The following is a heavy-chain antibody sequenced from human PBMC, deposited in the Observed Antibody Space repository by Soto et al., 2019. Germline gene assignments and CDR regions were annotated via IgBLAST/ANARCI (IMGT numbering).Heavy chain of an antibody. V-gene: IGHV1-18*01. J-gene: IGHJ5*02. CDR1: GYTFTSYG. Sequence: QVQLVQSGAEVKKPGASVKVSCKASGYTFTSYGISWVRQAPGQGLEWMGWISAYNGNTNYAQKLQGRVTRTTDTSTSTAYMELRSLRSDDTAVDYCARDETSPGYGYGYRWFDPWGQGTLVTVSS. D-gene: IGHD5-18*01. CDR3: ARDETSPGYGYGYRWFDP. CDR2: ISAYNGNT.